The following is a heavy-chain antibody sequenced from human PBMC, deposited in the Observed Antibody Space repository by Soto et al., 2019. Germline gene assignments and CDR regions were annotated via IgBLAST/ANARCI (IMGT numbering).Heavy chain of an antibody. CDR2: INHSGST. CDR3: EIVVVVAAPPAWFDP. CDR1: GGSFSGYY. J-gene: IGHJ5*02. D-gene: IGHD2-15*01. V-gene: IGHV4-34*01. Sequence: PSETLSLTCAVYGGSFSGYYWSWILQPPGKGLEWIGEINHSGSTNYNPSLKSRVTISVDTSKNQFSLKLSSVTAADTAVYYCEIVVVVAAPPAWFDPWGQGTLVTVSS.